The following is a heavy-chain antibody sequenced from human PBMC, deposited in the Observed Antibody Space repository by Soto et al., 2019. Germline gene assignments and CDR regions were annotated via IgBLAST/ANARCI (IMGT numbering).Heavy chain of an antibody. J-gene: IGHJ6*02. V-gene: IGHV3-48*02. CDR2: ISSSSSTI. D-gene: IGHD6-19*01. CDR3: ARDQRDGEYSSGWNYYCYYGMDV. Sequence: PGGSLRLSCAASGFTFSSYSMNWVRQAPGKGLEWVSYISSSSSTIYYADSVKGRFTISRDNAKNSLYLQMNSLRDEDTAVYYCARDQRDGEYSSGWNYYCYYGMDVWGQGTTVTVSS. CDR1: GFTFSSYS.